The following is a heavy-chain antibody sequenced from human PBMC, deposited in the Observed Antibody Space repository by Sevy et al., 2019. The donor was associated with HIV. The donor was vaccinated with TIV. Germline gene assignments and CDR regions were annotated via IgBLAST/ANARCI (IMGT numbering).Heavy chain of an antibody. Sequence: ASVKVSCKASGYTFTGYYMHWVRQAPGQGLEWMGWINPNSGGTNYAQKFQGRVTMTRDTSISTAYMELNRLRSDDTAVYYCARDRDFGVVNYFDYWGQGTLVTVSS. D-gene: IGHD3-3*01. CDR3: ARDRDFGVVNYFDY. CDR1: GYTFTGYY. CDR2: INPNSGGT. J-gene: IGHJ4*02. V-gene: IGHV1-2*02.